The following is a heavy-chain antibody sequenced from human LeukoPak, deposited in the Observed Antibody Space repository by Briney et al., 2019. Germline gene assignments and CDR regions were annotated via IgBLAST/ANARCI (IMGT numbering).Heavy chain of an antibody. V-gene: IGHV3-64*02. Sequence: HTGGSLRPSCAASGFSLRSYAIHWVRQAPGKGLEYVSAMSHDGGTTYYADSVKGRFTVSRHNSRNMVYLQMGGLRAEDMAVYYCTRGSGPLYFDFWGQGTQVTVSS. D-gene: IGHD6-19*01. CDR2: MSHDGGTT. CDR1: GFSLRSYA. J-gene: IGHJ4*02. CDR3: TRGSGPLYFDF.